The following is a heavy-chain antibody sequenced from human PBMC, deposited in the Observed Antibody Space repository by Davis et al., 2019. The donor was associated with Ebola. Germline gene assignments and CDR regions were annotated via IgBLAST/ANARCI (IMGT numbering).Heavy chain of an antibody. CDR2: LGLSADT. V-gene: IGHV3-21*01. Sequence: GGSLRLSCAASGFVFSSYVMSWVRRAPGKGLEWVSTLGLSADTYYADSVKGRFSISRDNAKNSLYLQMNTLRAEDMAVYYCVRDPALVVTGGGWHFDLWGRGTLVTVSS. D-gene: IGHD2-21*02. J-gene: IGHJ2*01. CDR1: GFVFSSYV. CDR3: VRDPALVVTGGGWHFDL.